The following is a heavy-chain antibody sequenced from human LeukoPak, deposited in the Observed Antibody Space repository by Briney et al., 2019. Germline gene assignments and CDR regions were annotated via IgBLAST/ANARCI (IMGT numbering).Heavy chain of an antibody. Sequence: PGRSLRLSCAASGFTFDDYAMHWVRQAPGKGLEWVSGISWNSGGIAYADSVKGRFTISRDNAKNSLYLQMNSLRAEDTAVYYCARGGGYWSQGTLVTVST. CDR1: GFTFDDYA. CDR3: ARGGGY. CDR2: ISWNSGGI. V-gene: IGHV3-9*01. J-gene: IGHJ4*02. D-gene: IGHD3-10*01.